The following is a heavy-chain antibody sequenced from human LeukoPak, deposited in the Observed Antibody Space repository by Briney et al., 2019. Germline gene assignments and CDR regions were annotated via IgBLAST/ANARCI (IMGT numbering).Heavy chain of an antibody. D-gene: IGHD6-19*01. CDR1: GFTFSSYA. Sequence: SGGSLRLSCAASGFTFSSYAMSWVRQAPGKGLEWVANIKQDGSAKYYVDSVKGRFTISRDNAKNSLYLQMNSLRAEDTAVYYCARRVYNSGWYIDYWGQGTLVTVSS. CDR2: IKQDGSAK. CDR3: ARRVYNSGWYIDY. J-gene: IGHJ4*02. V-gene: IGHV3-7*01.